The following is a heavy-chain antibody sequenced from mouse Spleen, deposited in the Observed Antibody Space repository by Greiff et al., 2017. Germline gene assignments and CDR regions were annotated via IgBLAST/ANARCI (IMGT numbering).Heavy chain of an antibody. J-gene: IGHJ3*01. CDR1: GYTFTSYY. V-gene: IGHV1S81*02. CDR2: INPSNGGT. Sequence: QVQLKESGAELVKPGASVKLSCKASGYTFTSYYMYWVKQRPGQGLEWIGEINPSNGGTNFNEKFKSKATLTVDKSSSTAYMQLSSLTSEDSAVYYCTRHYRYDGPWFAYWGQGTLVTVSA. D-gene: IGHD2-14*01. CDR3: TRHYRYDGPWFAY.